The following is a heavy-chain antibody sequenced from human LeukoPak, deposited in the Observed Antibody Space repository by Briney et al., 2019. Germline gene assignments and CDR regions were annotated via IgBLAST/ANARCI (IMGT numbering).Heavy chain of an antibody. CDR3: ARDQGHIVVVTNNWFDP. CDR2: IYHSGST. Sequence: SETLSLTCTVSGYSISSGYYWGWIRQPPGKGLEWIGSIYHSGSTYYNPSLKSRVTISVDTSKNQFSLKLSSVTAADTAVYYCARDQGHIVVVTNNWFDPWGQGTLVTVSS. V-gene: IGHV4-38-2*02. D-gene: IGHD2-21*02. CDR1: GYSISSGYY. J-gene: IGHJ5*02.